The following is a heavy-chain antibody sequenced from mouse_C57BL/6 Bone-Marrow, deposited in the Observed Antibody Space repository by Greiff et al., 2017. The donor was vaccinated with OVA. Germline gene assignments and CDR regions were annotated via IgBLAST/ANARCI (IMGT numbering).Heavy chain of an antibody. V-gene: IGHV1-64*01. Sequence: QVQLQQPGAELVKPGASVKLSCKASGYTFTSYRMHWVKQRPGQGLEWIGMIHPNSGSTNYNEKFKSKATLTVDKSSSTAYMQLSSLTSEDSAVYYCARNYGSFMDYWGQGTSVTVSS. J-gene: IGHJ4*01. CDR3: ARNYGSFMDY. CDR1: GYTFTSYR. CDR2: IHPNSGST. D-gene: IGHD1-1*01.